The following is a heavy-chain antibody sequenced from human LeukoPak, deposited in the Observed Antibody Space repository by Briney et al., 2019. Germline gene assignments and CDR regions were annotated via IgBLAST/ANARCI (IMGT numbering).Heavy chain of an antibody. Sequence: SETLSLTCTVSGGSISSSSYYWGWIRQPPGKGLEWIGSIYYSGSTYYNPSLKSRVTISVDTSKNQFSLKLSSVTAADTAVYHCARQPTYCSGGSCYSGAIDYWGQGTLVTVSS. D-gene: IGHD2-15*01. CDR1: GGSISSSSYY. V-gene: IGHV4-39*01. CDR2: IYYSGST. CDR3: ARQPTYCSGGSCYSGAIDY. J-gene: IGHJ4*02.